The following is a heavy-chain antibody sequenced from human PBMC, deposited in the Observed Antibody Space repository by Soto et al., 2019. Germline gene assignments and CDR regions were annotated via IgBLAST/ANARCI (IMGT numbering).Heavy chain of an antibody. D-gene: IGHD6-19*01. Sequence: QVQLVHSEAEVKKPGASVKVSCKASGYTFTAYSMHWVRQAPGQGLEWVGCFNPDSGDTIYAQKFQGRVTLTRDPSIGTAYMELYILRSDDTAFYYCAREASAVISLDYWGQGTLVTVSS. CDR3: AREASAVISLDY. J-gene: IGHJ4*02. V-gene: IGHV1-2*02. CDR2: FNPDSGDT. CDR1: GYTFTAYS.